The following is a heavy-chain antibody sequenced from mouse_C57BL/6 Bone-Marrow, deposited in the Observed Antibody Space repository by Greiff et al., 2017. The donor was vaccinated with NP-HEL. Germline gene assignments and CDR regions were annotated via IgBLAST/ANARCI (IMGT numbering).Heavy chain of an antibody. CDR3: ARGGIYYYGSRTPFAY. J-gene: IGHJ3*01. D-gene: IGHD1-1*01. CDR2: IYPRSGNT. Sequence: QVQLKQSGAELARPGASVKLSCKASGYTFTSYGISWVKQRTGQGLEWIGEIYPRSGNTYYNEKFKGKATLTADKSSSTAYMELRSLTSEDSAVYFCARGGIYYYGSRTPFAYWGQGTLVTVSA. CDR1: GYTFTSYG. V-gene: IGHV1-81*01.